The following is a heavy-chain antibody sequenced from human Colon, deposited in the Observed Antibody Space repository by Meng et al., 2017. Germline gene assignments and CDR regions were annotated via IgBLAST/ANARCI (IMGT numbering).Heavy chain of an antibody. D-gene: IGHD4-17*01. CDR1: GGSFSGFY. Sequence: QVHKQQGGAWRLKPSEPLALTCAVSGGSFSGFYWSWIRQPPGKGLEWIGEIDHFGISNYNSSLKGRLTMSVDTSKKQISLTLTSVTAADTAVYYCATGLRHGDWFDPWGPGTLVTVSS. CDR3: ATGLRHGDWFDP. CDR2: IDHFGIS. J-gene: IGHJ5*02. V-gene: IGHV4-34*02.